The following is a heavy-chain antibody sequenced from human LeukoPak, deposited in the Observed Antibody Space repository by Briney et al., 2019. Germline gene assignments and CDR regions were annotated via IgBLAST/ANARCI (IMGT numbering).Heavy chain of an antibody. D-gene: IGHD2-2*02. Sequence: SETLSLTCTVSGGSISSSSYYWGWIRQPPGKGLEWIGSIYYSGSTYYNPSLKSRVTISVDRSKNQFSLKLSSVTAADTAVYYCARGTEIYCSSTSCYIFDYWGQGTLVTVSS. J-gene: IGHJ4*02. CDR3: ARGTEIYCSSTSCYIFDY. V-gene: IGHV4-39*07. CDR1: GGSISSSSYY. CDR2: IYYSGST.